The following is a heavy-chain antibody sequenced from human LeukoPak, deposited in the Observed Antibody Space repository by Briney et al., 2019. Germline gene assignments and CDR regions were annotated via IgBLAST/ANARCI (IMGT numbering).Heavy chain of an antibody. J-gene: IGHJ3*02. CDR3: ARRGNRGWWDEGFTI. CDR2: IHSDGSDT. CDR1: VLISSADG. V-gene: IGHV3-74*01. D-gene: IGHD6-19*01. Sequence: PGGSLRLSPAPSVLISSADGVNCVPQAPGKGLVWVSRIHSDGSDTTYADSVKGRFTISRDNAKNTLYLQMNSLRAEDTAVYYCARRGNRGWWDEGFTIGGQGTMVTVSS.